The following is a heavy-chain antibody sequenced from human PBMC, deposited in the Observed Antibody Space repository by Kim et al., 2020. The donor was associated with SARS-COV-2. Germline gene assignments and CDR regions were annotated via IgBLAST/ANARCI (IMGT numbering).Heavy chain of an antibody. Sequence: SETLSLTCTLSGGSISSYYWSWIRQPPGKGLEWIGYIYYSGSTNYNPSLKSRVTISVDTSKNQFSLKLSSVTAADTAVYYCARHGRTGITIFGVVITYYYMDVWGKGTTVTVSS. J-gene: IGHJ6*03. V-gene: IGHV4-59*08. CDR1: GGSISSYY. CDR3: ARHGRTGITIFGVVITYYYMDV. CDR2: IYYSGST. D-gene: IGHD3-3*01.